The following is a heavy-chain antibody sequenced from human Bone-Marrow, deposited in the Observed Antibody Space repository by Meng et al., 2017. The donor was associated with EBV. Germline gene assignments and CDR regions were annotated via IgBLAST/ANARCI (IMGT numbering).Heavy chain of an antibody. J-gene: IGHJ4*02. CDR2: IIPIFGTA. CDR1: GGTFSSYA. D-gene: IGHD1-26*01. Sequence: QVEVVECGAEVKKPGSSVKVSCKVSGGTFSSYAISWVRQAPGQGLEWMGGIIPIFGTANYAQKFQGRVTITADESTSTAYMELSSLRSEDTAVYYCARSPSSHFDYWGQGTLVTVSS. CDR3: ARSPSSHFDY. V-gene: IGHV1-69*01.